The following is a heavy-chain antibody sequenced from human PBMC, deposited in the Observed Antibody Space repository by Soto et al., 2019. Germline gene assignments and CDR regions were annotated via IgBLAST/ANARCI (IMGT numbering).Heavy chain of an antibody. D-gene: IGHD2-15*01. CDR3: VRQAGGASTPGDDY. CDR2: VNPDTGDT. Sequence: QVQLVQSGAEVKKPGASVKVSYKASGYTFVAFDIAWVRQASGQGLEWVGWVNPDTGDTAYKREFQGRLYMTRYTSINTVYMELSSLTPDDTAMYFCVRQAGGASTPGDDYWGQGTLVTVSP. J-gene: IGHJ4*02. V-gene: IGHV1-8*01. CDR1: GYTFVAFD.